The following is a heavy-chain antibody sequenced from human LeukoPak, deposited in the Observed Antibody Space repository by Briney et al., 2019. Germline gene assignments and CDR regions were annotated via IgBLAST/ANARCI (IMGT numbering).Heavy chain of an antibody. CDR2: INDRGRT. CDR1: GGSFSGYH. Sequence: SETLSLTCAVHGGSFSGYHWNWIRQSPGEGLEWIGEINDRGRTNYNPSLKGRVTISVDTSKKQFSLKLTSVTAADTAVYYCARDPTTVVTLPYYFDFWGQGTLATVSS. D-gene: IGHD4-23*01. CDR3: ARDPTTVVTLPYYFDF. J-gene: IGHJ4*02. V-gene: IGHV4-34*01.